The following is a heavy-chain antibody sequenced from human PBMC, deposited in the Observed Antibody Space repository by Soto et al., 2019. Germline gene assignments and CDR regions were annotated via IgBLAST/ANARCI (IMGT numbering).Heavy chain of an antibody. J-gene: IGHJ4*02. CDR1: GYTFTGYY. CDR3: ARAGSSTRAPFDY. D-gene: IGHD6-6*01. CDR2: TNPNSGGT. Sequence: GASVKVSCKASGYTFTGYYMHWVRQAPGQGLEWMGWTNPNSGGTNYAQKFQGRVTMTRDTSISTAYMEPSRLRSDDTAVYYCARAGSSTRAPFDYWGQGTLVTVSS. V-gene: IGHV1-2*02.